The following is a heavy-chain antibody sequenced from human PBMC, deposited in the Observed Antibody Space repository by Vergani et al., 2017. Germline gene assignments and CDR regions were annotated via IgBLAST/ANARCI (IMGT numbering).Heavy chain of an antibody. J-gene: IGHJ5*02. Sequence: QVQLVQSGAEVKKPGSSVKVSCKASGGTFSSYAISWVRQAPGPGLEWMGGIIPIFGTANYAQKFQGRVTITADESTSTAYMELSSLRSEDTAVYYCARDRGGGYSGYLPGEGGWFDPWGQGTLVTVSS. CDR1: GGTFSSYA. V-gene: IGHV1-69*01. D-gene: IGHD5-12*01. CDR2: IIPIFGTA. CDR3: ARDRGGGYSGYLPGEGGWFDP.